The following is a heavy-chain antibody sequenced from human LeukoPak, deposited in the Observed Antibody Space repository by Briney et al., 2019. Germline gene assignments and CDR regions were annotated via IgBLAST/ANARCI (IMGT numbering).Heavy chain of an antibody. V-gene: IGHV4-34*01. J-gene: IGHJ4*02. CDR3: ARVSGYDWESFYDY. Sequence: SETLSLTCAVYGGSFSGYYWSWIRQPPGKGLEWIGEISHSGSTNYNPSLKSRVTISVDTSKNQFSLKLSSVTAADTAMYYCARVSGYDWESFYDYWGQGSLVTVSS. CDR1: GGSFSGYY. D-gene: IGHD5-12*01. CDR2: ISHSGST.